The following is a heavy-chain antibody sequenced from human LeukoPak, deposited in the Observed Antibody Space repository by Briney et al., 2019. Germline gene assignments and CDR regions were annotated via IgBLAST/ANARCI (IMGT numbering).Heavy chain of an antibody. Sequence: PGGSLRLSCAASGFTFSSYAMSWVRQAPGKGLEWVSAISGSGGSTYYADSVKGRLTISRDNSKNTLYLQMNSLRAEDTAVYYCAKDMEDAGSSWYEGYYFDYWGQGTLVTVSS. D-gene: IGHD6-13*01. J-gene: IGHJ4*02. CDR2: ISGSGGST. V-gene: IGHV3-23*01. CDR3: AKDMEDAGSSWYEGYYFDY. CDR1: GFTFSSYA.